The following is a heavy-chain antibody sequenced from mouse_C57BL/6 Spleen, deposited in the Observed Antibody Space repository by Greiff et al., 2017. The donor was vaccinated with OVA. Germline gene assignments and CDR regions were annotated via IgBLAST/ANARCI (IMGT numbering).Heavy chain of an antibody. CDR3: ARPYSNYVSYYAMDY. Sequence: VKLVESDAELVKPGASVKISCKVSGYTFTDHTIHWMKQRPEQGLEWIGYIYPRDGSTKYNEKFKGKATLTADKSSSTAYMQLNSLTSEDSAVYFCARPYSNYVSYYAMDYWGQGTSVTVSS. V-gene: IGHV1-78*01. D-gene: IGHD2-5*01. CDR1: GYTFTDHT. J-gene: IGHJ4*01. CDR2: IYPRDGST.